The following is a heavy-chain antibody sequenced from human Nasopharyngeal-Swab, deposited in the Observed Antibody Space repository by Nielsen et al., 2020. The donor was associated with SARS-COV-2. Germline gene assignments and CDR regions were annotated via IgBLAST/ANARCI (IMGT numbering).Heavy chain of an antibody. CDR3: ARDRQRMNYMDV. J-gene: IGHJ6*03. V-gene: IGHV4-4*02. CDR2: IYRSGSG. CDR1: GASLSSVQW. Sequence: SETLSLTCSVSGASLSSVQWWSWVRQSPGKGLEWIGEIYRSGSGNYNPSLKSRVTLSVDKSKHQVSLKLSSVTAADTAVYYCARDRQRMNYMDVGGKGTTVTVSS. D-gene: IGHD2-15*01.